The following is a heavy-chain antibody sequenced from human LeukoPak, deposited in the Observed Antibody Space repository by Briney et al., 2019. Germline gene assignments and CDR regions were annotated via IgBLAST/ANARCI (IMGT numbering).Heavy chain of an antibody. J-gene: IGHJ4*02. V-gene: IGHV3-21*01. CDR3: ARGHTAVTRHFDF. D-gene: IGHD4-17*01. CDR2: ISSGSSAI. CDR1: GFTFSSYG. Sequence: PGGSLRLSCAASGFTFSSYGMSWVRQAPGKGLEWVSIISSGSSAIFSADALKGRFTISGDDAKNLLYLDMNSLRAEDTAVYYCARGHTAVTRHFDFWGQGTLVTVSS.